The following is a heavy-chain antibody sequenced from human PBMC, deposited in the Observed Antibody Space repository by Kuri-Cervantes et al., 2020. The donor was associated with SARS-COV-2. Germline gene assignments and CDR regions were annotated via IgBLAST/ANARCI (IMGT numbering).Heavy chain of an antibody. CDR3: ARSDPYYDFWSGYSPYYYGMDV. CDR2: INAGNGNT. J-gene: IGHJ6*02. D-gene: IGHD3-3*01. Sequence: ASVKVSCKASGYTLTSYAMHWVRQAPGQRLEWMGWINAGNGNTKYSQKFQGRVTITRDTSASTAYMELSSLRSEDTAVYYCARSDPYYDFWSGYSPYYYGMDVWGQGTTVTVSS. V-gene: IGHV1-3*01. CDR1: GYTLTSYA.